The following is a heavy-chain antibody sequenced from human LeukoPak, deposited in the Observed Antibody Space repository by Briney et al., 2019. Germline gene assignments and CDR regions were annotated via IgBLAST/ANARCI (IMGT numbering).Heavy chain of an antibody. CDR3: ARIAAAENYFDY. V-gene: IGHV1-18*01. J-gene: IGHJ4*02. D-gene: IGHD6-13*01. Sequence: GASVKVSCKASGYSFTTYTITWVRQAPGQGLEWMGWISAYNGNTNYAQKLQGRVTMTTDTSTSTAYMELRSLRSDGTAVYYCARIAAAENYFDYWGQGTLVTVSS. CDR2: ISAYNGNT. CDR1: GYSFTTYT.